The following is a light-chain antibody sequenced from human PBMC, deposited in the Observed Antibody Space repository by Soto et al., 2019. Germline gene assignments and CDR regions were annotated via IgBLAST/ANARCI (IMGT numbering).Light chain of an antibody. CDR2: WAS. V-gene: IGKV4-1*01. CDR1: QTVLSNSNNKNF. Sequence: DIVMTQSPDSLAVSLGERATINCKSSQTVLSNSNNKNFLAWYQMKQGQPPKLLISWASTRESGVPDRFSGSGSGTDFSLTISSLQAEDVEVYYCQQYYSGRGFGQGTKVEIK. J-gene: IGKJ1*01. CDR3: QQYYSGRG.